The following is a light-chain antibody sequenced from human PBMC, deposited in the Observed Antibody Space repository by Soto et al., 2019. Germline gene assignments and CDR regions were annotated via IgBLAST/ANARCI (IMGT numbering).Light chain of an antibody. J-gene: IGLJ2*01. CDR3: AAWDDSLNGVV. CDR1: SSNIGRTS. Sequence: QSVLTQAPATSGTPGQRVTISCSGSSSNIGRTSVNWYQQLPGTAPKLVMYSDNQRPSGVPDRFSASKSGTSASLAISVLQPEDEAEDYCAAWDDSLNGVVFGGGTKLTVL. V-gene: IGLV1-44*01. CDR2: SDN.